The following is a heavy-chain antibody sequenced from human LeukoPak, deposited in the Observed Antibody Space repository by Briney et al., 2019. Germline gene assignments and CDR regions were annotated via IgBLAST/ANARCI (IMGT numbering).Heavy chain of an antibody. CDR1: GFTVSSNY. V-gene: IGHV3-66*01. CDR2: IYSGGST. CDR3: ARDRRYCDSSDDY. J-gene: IGHJ4*02. Sequence: GGSLRLSCAASGFTVSSNYMSWVRQAPGKGLEWVSVIYSGGSTYYADSVKGRFTISRDNSKNTLYLQMNSLRAEDTAVYYCARDRRYCDSSDDYWGQGTLVTVSS. D-gene: IGHD3-22*01.